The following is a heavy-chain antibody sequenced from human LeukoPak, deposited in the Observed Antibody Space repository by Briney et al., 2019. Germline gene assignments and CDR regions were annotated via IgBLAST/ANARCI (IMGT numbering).Heavy chain of an antibody. CDR1: GFTFSSYG. J-gene: IGHJ4*02. CDR3: AKDYSGYDLFGY. D-gene: IGHD5-12*01. Sequence: GGSLRLSCAASGFTFSSYGVHWVRQAPGKGLEWVAVIWYDGSNKYYADSVKGRFTISRDNSKNTLYLQMNSLGAEDTAVYYCAKDYSGYDLFGYWGQGTLVTVSS. CDR2: IWYDGSNK. V-gene: IGHV3-33*06.